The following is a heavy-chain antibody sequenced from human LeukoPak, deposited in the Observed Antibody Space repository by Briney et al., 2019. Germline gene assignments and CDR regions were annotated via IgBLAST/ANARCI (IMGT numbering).Heavy chain of an antibody. CDR2: IYYSGST. J-gene: IGHJ4*02. D-gene: IGHD3-10*01. CDR1: GGSISSYY. V-gene: IGHV4-59*01. CDR3: ARGSRVRGVIIQPDY. Sequence: SETLSLTCTVSGGSISSYYWSWIRQPPGKGLEWIGYIYYSGSTNYNPSLKSRVTISVDTSKNQFSLKLSSVTAADTAVYYCARGSRVRGVIIQPDYWGQGTLVTVSS.